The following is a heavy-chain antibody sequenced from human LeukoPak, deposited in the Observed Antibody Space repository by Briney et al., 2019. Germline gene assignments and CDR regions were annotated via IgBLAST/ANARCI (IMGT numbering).Heavy chain of an antibody. CDR1: GGSISSYY. CDR3: ARQAAIVATIAQVDY. V-gene: IGHV4-59*01. CDR2: IYYSGTT. D-gene: IGHD5-12*01. Sequence: SETLSLTCTVSGGSISSYYWSWIRQPPGKGLEWIGYIYYSGTTNYNPSLKSRVTISVDTSKNQFSLKLSSVTAADTAVYYCARQAAIVATIAQVDYWGQGTLVTVSS. J-gene: IGHJ4*02.